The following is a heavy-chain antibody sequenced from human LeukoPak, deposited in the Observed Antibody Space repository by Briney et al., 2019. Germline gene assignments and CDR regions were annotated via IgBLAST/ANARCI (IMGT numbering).Heavy chain of an antibody. CDR1: GFSFSSYG. D-gene: IGHD2-2*01. CDR3: AKYGSSNWFDS. Sequence: PGGSLRLSCAASGFSFSSYGMHWVRQAPGKGLEWVAVIWYDGSKKYYADSVKGRFIISRDNSRNTLYLQMNTLRAEDTAVYYCAKYGSSNWFDSWGQGTLVTVSS. J-gene: IGHJ5*01. V-gene: IGHV3-33*06. CDR2: IWYDGSKK.